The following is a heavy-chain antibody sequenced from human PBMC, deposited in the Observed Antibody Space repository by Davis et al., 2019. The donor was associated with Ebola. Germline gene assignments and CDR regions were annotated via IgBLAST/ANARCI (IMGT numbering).Heavy chain of an antibody. CDR1: GGTFSSYA. V-gene: IGHV1-69*06. J-gene: IGHJ6*02. D-gene: IGHD6-19*01. CDR2: IIPIFGTA. CDR3: ASSPVADGYYYYGMDV. Sequence: SVKVSCKASGGTFSSYAISWVRQAPGQGLEWMGGIIPIFGTANYAQKFQGRVTITADKSTSTAYMELSSLRSEDTAVYYCASSPVADGYYYYGMDVWGQGTTVTGSS.